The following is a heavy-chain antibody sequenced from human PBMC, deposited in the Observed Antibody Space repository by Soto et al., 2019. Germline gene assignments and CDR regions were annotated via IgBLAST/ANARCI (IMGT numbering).Heavy chain of an antibody. J-gene: IGHJ5*02. D-gene: IGHD3-22*01. CDR2: ISWNSGSI. CDR1: GFTFDDYA. V-gene: IGHV3-9*01. CDR3: AKEADGYWSFDP. Sequence: EVQLVESGGGLVQPGRSLRLSCAASGFTFDDYAMHWVRQAPGKGLEWVSGISWNSGSIGYADSVKGRFTISRDNAKNSLYLQMNSLRAEDTALYYCAKEADGYWSFDPWGQGTLVTVSS.